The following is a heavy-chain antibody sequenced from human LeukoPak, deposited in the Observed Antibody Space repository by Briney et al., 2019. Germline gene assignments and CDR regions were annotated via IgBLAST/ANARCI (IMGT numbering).Heavy chain of an antibody. CDR2: IPYDGKNE. D-gene: IGHD3-22*01. Sequence: GRSLRLSCAAFGFTFSSYGMHWVRQAPGKGLEWVAVIPYDGKNEDYADSVKGRFTISRDNSKNTLYLQMNSLRAEDTALYYCAKDWGNYFDSSGTYLMSSYMDVWGKGTTVTVSS. CDR1: GFTFSSYG. CDR3: AKDWGNYFDSSGTYLMSSYMDV. V-gene: IGHV3-30*18. J-gene: IGHJ6*03.